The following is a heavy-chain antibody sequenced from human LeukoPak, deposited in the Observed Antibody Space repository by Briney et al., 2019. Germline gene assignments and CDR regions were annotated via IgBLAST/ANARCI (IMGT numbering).Heavy chain of an antibody. CDR2: ISYDGSKK. Sequence: GGSLRLSCAASGFTFRSYGMHWVRQAPGKGLEWVAVISYDGSKKYYAEFVKGRFTISRDNSKNTLYLQMNSLRAEDTAVYYCAKDRVDTFNWFDPWGQGTLVTVSS. D-gene: IGHD5-18*01. CDR3: AKDRVDTFNWFDP. CDR1: GFTFRSYG. J-gene: IGHJ5*02. V-gene: IGHV3-30*18.